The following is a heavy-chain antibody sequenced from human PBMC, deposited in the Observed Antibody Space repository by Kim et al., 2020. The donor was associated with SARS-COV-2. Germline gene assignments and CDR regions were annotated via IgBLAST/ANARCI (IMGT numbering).Heavy chain of an antibody. V-gene: IGHV4-34*01. CDR3: ARVKQWLVFGMDV. CDR2: INHSGST. Sequence: SETLSLTCAVYGGSFSGYYWSWIRQPPGKGLEWIGEINHSGSTNYNPSLKSRVTISVDTSKNQFSLKLSSVTAADTAVYYCARVKQWLVFGMDVWGQGTT. D-gene: IGHD6-19*01. CDR1: GGSFSGYY. J-gene: IGHJ6*02.